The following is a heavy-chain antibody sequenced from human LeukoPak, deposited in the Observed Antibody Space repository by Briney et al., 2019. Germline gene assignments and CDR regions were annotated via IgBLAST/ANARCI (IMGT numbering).Heavy chain of an antibody. V-gene: IGHV4-59*08. CDR2: IYYSGSA. Sequence: PSETLSLTCTVSGGSISSYYWSWIRQPPGKGLEWIGYIYYSGSANYNPSLKSRVTISVDTSKNQFSLKLSSVTAADTAVYYCARVRNGYFDYWGQGALVTVSS. CDR3: ARVRNGYFDY. CDR1: GGSISSYY. D-gene: IGHD2-21*01. J-gene: IGHJ4*02.